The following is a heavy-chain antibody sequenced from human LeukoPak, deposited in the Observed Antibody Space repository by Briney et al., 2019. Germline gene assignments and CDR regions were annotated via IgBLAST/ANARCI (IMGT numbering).Heavy chain of an antibody. J-gene: IGHJ4*02. V-gene: IGHV4-61*01. CDR3: ARDHWDGSGYFE. Sequence: SETLSLTCTVSGGSVSSGSYYWSWIRQPPGKGLEWIGYIYYSGSTNYNPSLKSRVTISVDTSKNQFSLKLSSVTAADTAVYYCARDHWDGSGYFEWGQGTLVTVSS. CDR1: GGSVSSGSYY. D-gene: IGHD3-22*01. CDR2: IYYSGST.